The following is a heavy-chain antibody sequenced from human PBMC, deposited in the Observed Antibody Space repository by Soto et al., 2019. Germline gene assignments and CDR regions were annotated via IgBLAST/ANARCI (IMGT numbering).Heavy chain of an antibody. J-gene: IGHJ4*02. Sequence: SETLSLTCTVSGGSISNYYWSWIRQPPGKGLEWIGYIFYSGTTKYNPSLKSRVIISVATSKNQFSLRLNSVNDADTAVYYCARVQNSGRSDFWGQGTLVTVSS. V-gene: IGHV4-59*01. CDR2: IFYSGTT. CDR1: GGSISNYY. CDR3: ARVQNSGRSDF. D-gene: IGHD1-26*01.